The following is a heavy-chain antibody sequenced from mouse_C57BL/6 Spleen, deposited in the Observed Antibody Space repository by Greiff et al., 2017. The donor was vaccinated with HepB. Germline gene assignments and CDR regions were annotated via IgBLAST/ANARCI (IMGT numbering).Heavy chain of an antibody. CDR3: ARSFDDYGDYAMDY. CDR1: GFTFSDYG. CDR2: ISSGSSTI. V-gene: IGHV5-17*01. D-gene: IGHD2-4*01. J-gene: IGHJ4*01. Sequence: EVNVVESGGGLVKPGGSLKLSCAASGFTFSDYGMHWVRQAPEKGLEWVAYISSGSSTIYYADTVKGRFTISRDNAKNTLFLQMTSLRSEDTAMYYCARSFDDYGDYAMDYWGQGTSVTVSS.